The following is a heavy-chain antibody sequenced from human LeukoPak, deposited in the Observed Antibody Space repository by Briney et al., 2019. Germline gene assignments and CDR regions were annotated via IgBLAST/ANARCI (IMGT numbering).Heavy chain of an antibody. D-gene: IGHD2-2*01. CDR1: GFTVSSNY. J-gene: IGHJ4*02. CDR2: ISPAGDST. Sequence: GSLRLSCAASGFTVSSNYMSWVRQAPGKGPEWVSAISPAGDSTTDADSVKGRFTISRDNSKSTLYLQMNGLTAEDTALYYCARRLVTAGITDFFDSWGQGTLVSVSS. V-gene: IGHV3-23*01. CDR3: ARRLVTAGITDFFDS.